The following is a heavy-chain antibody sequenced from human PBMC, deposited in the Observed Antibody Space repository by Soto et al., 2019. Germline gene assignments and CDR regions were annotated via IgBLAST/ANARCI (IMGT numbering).Heavy chain of an antibody. J-gene: IGHJ4*02. Sequence: QVLLVQSGAEAKRPGSSVKVSCKASGGTFDNYVLNWVRQAPGQGLEWVGGIIPSSETTNYAQKFQGRLTLIADANIVYMEFGSLRYDDTAIYYCARRHVSSIHFLRFDDWGQGTMVTVSS. CDR3: ARRHVSSIHFLRFDD. D-gene: IGHD3-3*02. V-gene: IGHV1-69*01. CDR2: IIPSSETT. CDR1: GGTFDNYV.